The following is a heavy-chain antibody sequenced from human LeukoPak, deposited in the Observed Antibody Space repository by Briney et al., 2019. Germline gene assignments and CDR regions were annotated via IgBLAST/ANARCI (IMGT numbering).Heavy chain of an antibody. CDR3: ARGPPINPELERWFDP. J-gene: IGHJ5*02. V-gene: IGHV3-7*01. D-gene: IGHD1-1*01. CDR1: GFTFSSYW. CDR2: IKQDGSEK. Sequence: PGGSLRLSCAASGFTFSSYWMSWVRQAPGKGLEWVANIKQDGSEKYYVDSVKGRFTISRDNAKNSLYLQMNSLRAEDTAVYYCARGPPINPELERWFDPWGQGTLVTVSS.